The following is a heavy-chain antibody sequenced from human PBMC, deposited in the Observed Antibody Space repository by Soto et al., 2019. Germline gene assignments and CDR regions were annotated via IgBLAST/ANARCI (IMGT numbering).Heavy chain of an antibody. CDR2: FDPEDGET. Sequence: ASGKVSCKVSGYTLTELSMHWVRQAPGKGLEWMGGFDPEDGETIYAQKFQGRVTMTEDTSTDTAYMELSSLRSEDTAVYYRATLVVPAAIRGSWFDPWGQGTLVTVSS. J-gene: IGHJ5*02. D-gene: IGHD2-2*01. CDR3: ATLVVPAAIRGSWFDP. V-gene: IGHV1-24*01. CDR1: GYTLTELS.